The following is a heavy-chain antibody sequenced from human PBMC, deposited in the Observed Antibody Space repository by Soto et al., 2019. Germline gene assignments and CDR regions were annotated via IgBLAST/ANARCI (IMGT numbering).Heavy chain of an antibody. V-gene: IGHV5-51*01. CDR1: GYSFTSYW. CDR2: IYPGDSDT. J-gene: IGHJ4*02. Sequence: HGESLKISCKGSGYSFTSYWIGWVRQMPGKGLERMGIIYPGDSDTRYSPSFQGQVTISADKSTTTTYLQWSSLKASDTAIYYCARLFDSSGWYDYWGQGTLVTVSS. CDR3: ARLFDSSGWYDY. D-gene: IGHD6-19*01.